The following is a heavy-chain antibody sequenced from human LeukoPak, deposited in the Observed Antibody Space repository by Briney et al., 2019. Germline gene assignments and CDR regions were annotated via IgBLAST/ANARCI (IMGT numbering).Heavy chain of an antibody. CDR1: GGSISSNY. Sequence: PSGTLSLTCTVSGGSISSNYWSWIRQPAGKGLEYIGRIYSSGNTNYNPSLKSRVTMSVDTSKNQFSLLLHSVTAADTAVYYCARVWLSSGSYWYFDFWGRGTLVIVSS. J-gene: IGHJ2*01. CDR2: IYSSGNT. V-gene: IGHV4-4*07. D-gene: IGHD3-22*01. CDR3: ARVWLSSGSYWYFDF.